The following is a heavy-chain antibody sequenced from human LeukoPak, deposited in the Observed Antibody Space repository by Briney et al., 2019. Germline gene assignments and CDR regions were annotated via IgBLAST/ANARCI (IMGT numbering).Heavy chain of an antibody. D-gene: IGHD6-13*01. J-gene: IGHJ4*02. CDR3: AREPAAGFSPFDY. CDR2: IYYSGST. CDR1: GGSISNSNYY. V-gene: IGHV4-39*06. Sequence: KPSETLSLTCTVSGGSISNSNYYWGWIRQPPGKGLEWIGNIYYSGSTYYNPSLKSRVTISLDTSKNQFPLKLSSVTAADTAVYYCAREPAAGFSPFDYWGQGTLVTVSS.